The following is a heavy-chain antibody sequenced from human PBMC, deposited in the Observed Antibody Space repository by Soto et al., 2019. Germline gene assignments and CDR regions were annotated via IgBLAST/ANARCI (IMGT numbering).Heavy chain of an antibody. Sequence: SVKVSCKASGGTFSSYSISWVRQAPGQGLEWMGGIIPIFGTANYAQKFQGRVTITADESTSTAYMELSSLRSEDTAVYYCARDSNYCISTSCNNWFDPWGQGTLVTVSS. CDR3: ARDSNYCISTSCNNWFDP. J-gene: IGHJ5*02. V-gene: IGHV1-69*13. CDR1: GGTFSSYS. CDR2: IIPIFGTA. D-gene: IGHD2-2*01.